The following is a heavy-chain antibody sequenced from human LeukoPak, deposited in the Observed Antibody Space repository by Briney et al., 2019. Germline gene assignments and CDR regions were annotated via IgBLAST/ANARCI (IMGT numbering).Heavy chain of an antibody. CDR3: ARGAGLERILYYYYYYMDV. J-gene: IGHJ6*03. Sequence: ASVKVSCKASGYTFTSYYMHWVRQAPGQGLEWMGIINPSGGSTSYAQKFQGRVTMTRNTSISTAYMELSSLRSEDTAVYYCARGAGLERILYYYYYYMDVWGKGTTVTISS. V-gene: IGHV1-46*01. D-gene: IGHD1-1*01. CDR1: GYTFTSYY. CDR2: INPSGGST.